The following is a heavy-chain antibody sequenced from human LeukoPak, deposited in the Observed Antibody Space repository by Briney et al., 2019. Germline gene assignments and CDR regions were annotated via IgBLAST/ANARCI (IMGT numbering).Heavy chain of an antibody. CDR1: RFTFSTYA. D-gene: IGHD6-13*01. J-gene: IGHJ4*02. CDR3: AKGGTSSWYFVFDY. Sequence: GGSLRLSCAASRFTFSTYAMSWVRQAPGKGLGWVSVISGAGGSTYYADSVKGRFTISRDNSKDTLYLQMNSLRAEDTAIYYCAKGGTSSWYFVFDYWGQGVLVTVSS. V-gene: IGHV3-23*01. CDR2: ISGAGGST.